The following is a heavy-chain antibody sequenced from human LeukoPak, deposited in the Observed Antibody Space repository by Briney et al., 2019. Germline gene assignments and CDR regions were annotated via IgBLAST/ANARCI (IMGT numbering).Heavy chain of an antibody. CDR2: INHSGST. D-gene: IGHD5-12*01. J-gene: IGHJ4*02. CDR1: GGSFSGYY. V-gene: IGHV4-34*01. CDR3: ARGRGWVATITLFVY. Sequence: SETLSLTCAVYGGSFSGYYWSWIRQPPGKGLEWIGKINHSGSTNYNPSLKSRVTISVDTSKNQFSLKLSSVTAADTAVYYCARGRGWVATITLFVYWGQGTLVTVSS.